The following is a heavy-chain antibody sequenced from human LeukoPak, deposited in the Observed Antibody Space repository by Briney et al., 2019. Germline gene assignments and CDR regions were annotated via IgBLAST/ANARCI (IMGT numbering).Heavy chain of an antibody. CDR3: ARGEAVVAAGAISVVYYYGMDV. J-gene: IGHJ6*02. V-gene: IGHV1-8*01. CDR2: MNPNSGNT. D-gene: IGHD2-15*01. CDR1: RYVFTSYD. Sequence: GASVKVSCKASRYVFTSYDISCVRQATGQGLEWMGWMNPNSGNTGYAQKFQGRVTMTRNTSISTAYMELSSLRSEDTAVYYCARGEAVVAAGAISVVYYYGMDVWGQGTTVTVSS.